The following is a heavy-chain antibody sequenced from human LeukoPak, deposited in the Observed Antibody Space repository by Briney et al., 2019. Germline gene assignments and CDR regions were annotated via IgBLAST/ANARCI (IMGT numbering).Heavy chain of an antibody. J-gene: IGHJ4*02. CDR3: ARRYYYDTSGYYGFFN. Sequence: GGSLRLSCAASGFTFSSYWMHWGCQAPGKGLVWVSRINRDGSDTNYADSVKGRFTISRDNAKNTLYLQMNSLRAEDTAVYYCARRYYYDTSGYYGFFNWGQGTLVTVSS. CDR1: GFTFSSYW. CDR2: INRDGSDT. V-gene: IGHV3-74*01. D-gene: IGHD3-22*01.